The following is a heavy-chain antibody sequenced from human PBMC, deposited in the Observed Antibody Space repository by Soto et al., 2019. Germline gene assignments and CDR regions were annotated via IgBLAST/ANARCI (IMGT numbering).Heavy chain of an antibody. CDR1: GGSFSGYY. CDR2: INHSGST. Sequence: SETLSLTCAVYGGSFSGYYWSWIRQPPGKGLEWIGEINHSGSTNYNPSLKSRVTISVDTSKNQFSLKLSSVTAADTAVYYCARGAYDILTGYLYYMDVWSKGTTVTVSS. CDR3: ARGAYDILTGYLYYMDV. V-gene: IGHV4-34*01. D-gene: IGHD3-9*01. J-gene: IGHJ6*03.